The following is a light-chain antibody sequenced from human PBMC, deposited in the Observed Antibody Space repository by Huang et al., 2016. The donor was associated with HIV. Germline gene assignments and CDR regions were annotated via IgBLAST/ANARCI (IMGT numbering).Light chain of an antibody. CDR2: AAS. J-gene: IGKJ2*01. CDR1: QAIGNS. Sequence: DIQMTQFPSSLSASVGGRVPITCRASQAIGNSLAWYQQKPGKAPNLLLFAASRLESGVPSRFSGSVSGTDYTLTISSLQPEDFATYFCHQYYTIPHTFGQGSKLEIK. V-gene: IGKV1-NL1*01. CDR3: HQYYTIPHT.